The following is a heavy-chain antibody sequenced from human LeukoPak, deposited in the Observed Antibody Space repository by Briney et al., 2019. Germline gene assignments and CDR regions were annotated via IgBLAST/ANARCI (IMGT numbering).Heavy chain of an antibody. D-gene: IGHD6-13*01. J-gene: IGHJ4*02. V-gene: IGHV3-23*01. Sequence: GGSLRLSCAASGFTFSSYGTSWVRQAPGKGLEWVSAISGSGDSTYYADSVKGRFTISRDNSKNTLYLQMNSLRAEDTALYYCAKIRTGSSWYVFDYWGQGTLVTVSS. CDR1: GFTFSSYG. CDR2: ISGSGDST. CDR3: AKIRTGSSWYVFDY.